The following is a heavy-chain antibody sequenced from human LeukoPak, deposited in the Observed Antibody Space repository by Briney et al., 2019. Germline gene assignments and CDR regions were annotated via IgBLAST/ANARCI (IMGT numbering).Heavy chain of an antibody. Sequence: ASVTVSCKASGYTFTGYYMHWVRQAPGQGLEWMGWINPNSGGTNYAQKFQGRVTMTRDTSISTAYMELSRLRSDDTAVYYCARSGLTTYYYYGMDVWGQGTTVTVSS. CDR1: GYTFTGYY. D-gene: IGHD4/OR15-4a*01. J-gene: IGHJ6*02. CDR2: INPNSGGT. V-gene: IGHV1-2*02. CDR3: ARSGLTTYYYYGMDV.